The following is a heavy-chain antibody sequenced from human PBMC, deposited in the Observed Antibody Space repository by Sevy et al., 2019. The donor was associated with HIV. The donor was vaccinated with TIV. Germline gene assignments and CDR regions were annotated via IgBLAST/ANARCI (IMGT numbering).Heavy chain of an antibody. J-gene: IGHJ6*02. D-gene: IGHD3-10*01. CDR3: ARVSRWYYYGSGSLIGVGGMDV. CDR2: FYPGDSDT. CDR1: GYSFISYW. V-gene: IGHV5-51*01. Sequence: GESLKISCKGSGYSFISYWIAWVRQMPGKGLEWMGIFYPGDSDTRYSPSFQGQVTISVDKSITTAYLQWSSLKASDTAVYYCARVSRWYYYGSGSLIGVGGMDVWVQGTTVTVSS.